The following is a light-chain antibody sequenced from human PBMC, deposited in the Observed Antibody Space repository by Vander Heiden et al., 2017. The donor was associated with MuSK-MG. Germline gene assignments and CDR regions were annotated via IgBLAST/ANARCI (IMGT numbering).Light chain of an antibody. J-gene: IGKJ1*01. CDR3: HVSDSTVWT. V-gene: IGKV1-39*01. CDR2: AAS. CDR1: QSISSY. Sequence: DIQMTQSPSSLSASVGDRVTITCRASQSISSYLNWYQQKPGKAPKLLIYAASSLQSGVPSRFSASGSGTDFTLTISSLQPEHFTTYYCHVSDSTVWTFGQGTKVEIK.